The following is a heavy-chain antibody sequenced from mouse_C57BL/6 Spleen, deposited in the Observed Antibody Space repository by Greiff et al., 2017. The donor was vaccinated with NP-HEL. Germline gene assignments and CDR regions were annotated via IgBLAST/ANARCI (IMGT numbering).Heavy chain of an antibody. CDR2: ISYSGST. Sequence: EVKVEESGPGMVKPSQSLSLTCTVTGYSITSGYDWHWIRHFPGNKLEWMGYISYSGSTNYNPSLKSRISITHDTSKNHFFLKLNSVTTEDTATYYCARALTGMYYFDYWGQGTTLTVSS. CDR1: GYSITSGYD. CDR3: ARALTGMYYFDY. V-gene: IGHV3-1*01. D-gene: IGHD4-1*01. J-gene: IGHJ2*01.